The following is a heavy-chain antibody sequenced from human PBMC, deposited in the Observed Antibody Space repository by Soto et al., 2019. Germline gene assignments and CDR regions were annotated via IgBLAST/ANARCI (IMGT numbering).Heavy chain of an antibody. J-gene: IGHJ4*02. Sequence: QVQLVESGGGVVQPGRSLRLSCAASGVTFSSYGMHWVRQAPGKGLEWVAVISYDGSNKYYADSVKGRFTISRDNSKNTLYLQMNSLRAEDTAVYYCAKDLDLYYFDHWGQGTLVTVSS. CDR1: GVTFSSYG. CDR2: ISYDGSNK. D-gene: IGHD3-3*01. V-gene: IGHV3-30*18. CDR3: AKDLDLYYFDH.